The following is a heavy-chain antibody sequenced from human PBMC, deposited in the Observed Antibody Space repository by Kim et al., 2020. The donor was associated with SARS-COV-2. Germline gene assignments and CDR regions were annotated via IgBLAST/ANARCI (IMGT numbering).Heavy chain of an antibody. V-gene: IGHV3-30*03. CDR2: ISFDESYR. D-gene: IGHD3-22*01. Sequence: GGSLRLSCVGSGFMFGDYGMHWVRQAPGKGLEWLAVISFDESYRNYADSVKGRFTISRDNSKNTLYLQMSSLRVEDTALYYCATRLKDIEIDDYCGHGTLVTVSS. CDR1: GFMFGDYG. CDR3: ATRLKDIEIDDY. J-gene: IGHJ4*01.